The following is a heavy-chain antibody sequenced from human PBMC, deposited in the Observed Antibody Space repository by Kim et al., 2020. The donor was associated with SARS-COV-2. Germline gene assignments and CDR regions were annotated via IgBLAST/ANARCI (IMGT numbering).Heavy chain of an antibody. Sequence: NYNPSLKSRVTISIYTPKNQFSLKVTSITAADTAVYYCARGQVAAAWPLWGQGTLVTVSS. V-gene: IGHV4-34*01. D-gene: IGHD6-13*01. CDR3: ARGQVAAAWPL. J-gene: IGHJ4*02.